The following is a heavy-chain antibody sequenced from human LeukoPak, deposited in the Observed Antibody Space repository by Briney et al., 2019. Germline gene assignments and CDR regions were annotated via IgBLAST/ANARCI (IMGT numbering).Heavy chain of an antibody. D-gene: IGHD2-2*01. Sequence: GGSLRLSCAASGFTVSSNYMSWVRQAPGKGLEWVSVIYSGGSTYYADSVKGRFTISRDNAKNSLYLQMNSLRAEDTAVYYCARGGSTSAQDYWGQGTLVTVSS. CDR3: ARGGSTSAQDY. CDR2: IYSGGST. J-gene: IGHJ4*02. CDR1: GFTVSSNY. V-gene: IGHV3-53*01.